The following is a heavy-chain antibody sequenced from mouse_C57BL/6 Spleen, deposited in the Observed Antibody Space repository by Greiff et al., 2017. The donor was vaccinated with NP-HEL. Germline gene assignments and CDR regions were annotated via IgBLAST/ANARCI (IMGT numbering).Heavy chain of an antibody. V-gene: IGHV1-22*01. CDR3: ARGGNYGYDGPPFDY. CDR2: INPNNGGT. CDR1: GYTFTDYN. J-gene: IGHJ2*01. D-gene: IGHD2-2*01. Sequence: EVQLQQSGPELVKPGASVKMSCKASGYTFTDYNMHWVKQSHGKSLEWIGYINPNNGGTSYNQKFKGKATLTVNKSSSTAYMELRSLTSEDSAVYYCARGGNYGYDGPPFDYWGQGTTLTVSS.